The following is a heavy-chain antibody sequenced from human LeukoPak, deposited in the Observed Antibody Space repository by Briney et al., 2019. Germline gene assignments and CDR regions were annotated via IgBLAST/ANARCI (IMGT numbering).Heavy chain of an antibody. CDR1: GFTFSSNA. V-gene: IGHV3-23*01. D-gene: IGHD6-19*01. Sequence: PGGSLRLSCAASGFTFSSNAMSWGRQAPGKGLEWVSAISVTGAGTYYADSVKGRFTISRDNSKNTLYLQMNSLRAEVTPVYYCARRPVAGTGYVDYWGQGALVTVSS. CDR3: ARRPVAGTGYVDY. J-gene: IGHJ4*02. CDR2: ISVTGAGT.